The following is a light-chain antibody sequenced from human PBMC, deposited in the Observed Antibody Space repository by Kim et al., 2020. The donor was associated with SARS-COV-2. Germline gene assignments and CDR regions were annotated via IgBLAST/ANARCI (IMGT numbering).Light chain of an antibody. V-gene: IGKV3-20*01. J-gene: IGKJ2*01. CDR2: GAS. CDR1: QSVSSSY. Sequence: SPGERATFSCRASQSVSSSYLAWYQQKPGQAPRLLIYGASSRATGIPDRFSGSGSGTDFTLTISRLEPEDFAVYYCQQYGSSPLVTFGQGTKLEI. CDR3: QQYGSSPLVT.